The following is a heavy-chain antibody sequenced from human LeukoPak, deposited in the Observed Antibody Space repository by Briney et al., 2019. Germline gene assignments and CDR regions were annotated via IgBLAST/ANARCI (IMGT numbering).Heavy chain of an antibody. CDR2: IIPIFGTA. V-gene: IGHV1-69*05. Sequence: ASVKVSCRASGGTFSSYAIGWVRQAPGQGLEWMGGIIPIFGTANYAQKFQGRVTITTDESTSTAYMELSSLRSEDTAVYYCARTTVTTGAIDYWGQGTLVTVSS. CDR3: ARTTVTTGAIDY. CDR1: GGTFSSYA. D-gene: IGHD4-17*01. J-gene: IGHJ4*02.